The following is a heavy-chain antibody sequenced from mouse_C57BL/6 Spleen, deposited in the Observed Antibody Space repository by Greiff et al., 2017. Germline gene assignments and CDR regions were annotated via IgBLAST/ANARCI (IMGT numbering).Heavy chain of an antibody. D-gene: IGHD1-1*01. CDR2: ISDGGSYT. V-gene: IGHV5-4*01. CDR3: ARDRILYGSSYVWYFDV. Sequence: EVKVVESGGGLVKPGGSLKLSCAASGFTFSSYAMSWVRQTPEKRLEWVATISDGGSYTYYPDNVKGRFTISRDNAKNNLYLQMSHLKSEDTATYYCARDRILYGSSYVWYFDVWGTGTTVTVSS. CDR1: GFTFSSYA. J-gene: IGHJ1*03.